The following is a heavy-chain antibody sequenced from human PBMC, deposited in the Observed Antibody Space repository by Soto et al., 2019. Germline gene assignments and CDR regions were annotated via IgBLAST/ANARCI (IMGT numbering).Heavy chain of an antibody. D-gene: IGHD2-15*01. J-gene: IGHJ5*02. Sequence: SETVSLTXAVYGGSFSGYYWSWIRQPPGKGLEWIGEINHSGSTNYNPSLKSRVTISVDTSKNQFSLKLSSVTAADTAVYYCARGGGGGLFDPWGQGTMVTVSS. CDR2: INHSGST. V-gene: IGHV4-34*01. CDR1: GGSFSGYY. CDR3: ARGGGGGLFDP.